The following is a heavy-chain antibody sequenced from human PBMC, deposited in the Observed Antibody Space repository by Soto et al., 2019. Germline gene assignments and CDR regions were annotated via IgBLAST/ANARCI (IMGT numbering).Heavy chain of an antibody. D-gene: IGHD2-15*01. V-gene: IGHV1-69*06. CDR1: GGTFSTYT. Sequence: QVQQVQSGAEVKKPGSSVKVSCKASGGTFSTYTFSWVRQAPGQGLEWMGRIIPIFGTPYYAQKFQGRVTITADKSTSTVYMELSSLRSDDTAVYFCARGLECRGYCLDKPTWFTPWGQGTLVTVSS. CDR3: ARGLECRGYCLDKPTWFTP. CDR2: IIPIFGTP. J-gene: IGHJ5*02.